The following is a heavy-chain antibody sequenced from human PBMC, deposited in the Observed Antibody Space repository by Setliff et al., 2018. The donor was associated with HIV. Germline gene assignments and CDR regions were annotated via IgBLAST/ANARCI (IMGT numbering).Heavy chain of an antibody. D-gene: IGHD6-19*01. CDR2: ITGSGDTI. CDR3: AREATPRHSSGWVYFDY. J-gene: IGHJ4*02. V-gene: IGHV3-48*03. CDR1: GFTFSNYV. Sequence: GGSLRLSCAASGFTFSNYVMYWVRQAPGKGPEWVSYITGSGDTIYYADSVKGRFTMSRDNAKDSVYLQMNTLRVEDTAVYYCAREATPRHSSGWVYFDYWGQGMMVTVSS.